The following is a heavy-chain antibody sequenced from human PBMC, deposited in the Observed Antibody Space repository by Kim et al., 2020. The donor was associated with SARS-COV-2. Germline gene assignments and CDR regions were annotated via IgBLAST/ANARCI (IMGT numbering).Heavy chain of an antibody. D-gene: IGHD3-3*01. V-gene: IGHV3-33*05. CDR3: AREVKFGRFRHHDY. Sequence: GGSLRLSCAASGFTFSSYGMHWVRQAPGKGLEWVAVISYDGSNKYYADSVKGRFTISRDNSKNTLYLQMNSLRAEDTAVYYCAREVKFGRFRHHDYWGQGTLVTVSS. CDR1: GFTFSSYG. CDR2: ISYDGSNK. J-gene: IGHJ4*02.